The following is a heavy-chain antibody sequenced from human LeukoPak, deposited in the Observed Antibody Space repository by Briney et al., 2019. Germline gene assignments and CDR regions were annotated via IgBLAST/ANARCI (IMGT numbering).Heavy chain of an antibody. V-gene: IGHV3-30*18. CDR2: ISYDGSNK. CDR3: AKRTYYYGSGTQANGMDV. Sequence: GGSLRLSCAASGFTFSKYGMHWVRPAPGKGLEWVAVISYDGSNKYYADSVKGRFTISRDNSKNTLYLQMNSLRAEDTAVYYCAKRTYYYGSGTQANGMDVWGQGNTVTVSS. J-gene: IGHJ6*02. D-gene: IGHD3-10*01. CDR1: GFTFSKYG.